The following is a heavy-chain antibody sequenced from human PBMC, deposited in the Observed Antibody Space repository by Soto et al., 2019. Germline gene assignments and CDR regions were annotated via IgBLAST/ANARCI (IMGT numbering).Heavy chain of an antibody. CDR1: GFSFSNYA. CDR3: AKDGGPVYCNSPGCSAKHFDY. D-gene: IGHD2-2*01. CDR2: ISYHGEKE. Sequence: GGTLRLSCAASGFSFSNYAMHWDRPAPDKGLERMAIISYHGEKEYYADTVRGRFTISIDNSKNTLYLHTNNLIHENTAVYYCAKDGGPVYCNSPGCSAKHFDYWGQGTLVTVSS. J-gene: IGHJ4*02. V-gene: IGHV3-30*18.